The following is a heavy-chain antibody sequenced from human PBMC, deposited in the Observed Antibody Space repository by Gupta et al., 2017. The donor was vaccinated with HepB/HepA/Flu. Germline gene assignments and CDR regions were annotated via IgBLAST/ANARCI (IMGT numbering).Heavy chain of an antibody. CDR2: IYYSGST. Sequence: QVQLQESGPGLVKPSETLSLTCTVSGGSISSYYWSWIRQPPGKGLEWIGYIYYSGSTNYNPSLKSRVTISVDTSKNQFSLKLSSVTAADTAVYYCARDKISSCGSTSCDYYYYYMDVWGKGTTVTVSS. CDR3: ARDKISSCGSTSCDYYYYYMDV. J-gene: IGHJ6*03. CDR1: GGSISSYY. V-gene: IGHV4-59*01. D-gene: IGHD2-2*01.